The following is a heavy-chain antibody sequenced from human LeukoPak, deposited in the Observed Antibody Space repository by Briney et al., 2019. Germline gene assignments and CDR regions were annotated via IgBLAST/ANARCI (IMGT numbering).Heavy chain of an antibody. CDR1: GGSISSYY. D-gene: IGHD4-17*01. Sequence: SETLSLTCTVSGGSISSYYWSWIRQPPGKELEYIGYIYYSGSTNYNPSLKSRVTISVDTSKNQFSLKLSSVTAADTAMYYCARIAPYGDYLHDYWGQGTLITVSS. CDR2: IYYSGST. J-gene: IGHJ4*02. CDR3: ARIAPYGDYLHDY. V-gene: IGHV4-59*01.